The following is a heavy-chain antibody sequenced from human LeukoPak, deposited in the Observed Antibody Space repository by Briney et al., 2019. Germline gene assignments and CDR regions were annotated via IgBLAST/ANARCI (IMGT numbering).Heavy chain of an antibody. D-gene: IGHD1-1*01. CDR2: INPNSGGT. CDR3: ARDSGTASDAFDI. J-gene: IGHJ3*02. V-gene: IGHV1-2*02. CDR1: GYTFTGYY. Sequence: ASVKVSCKASGYTFTGYYMHWVRQAPGQGLEWMGWINPNSGGTNYAQKFQGRVTMTRDTSISTACMELSRLRSDDTAVYYCARDSGTASDAFDIWGQGTMVTVSS.